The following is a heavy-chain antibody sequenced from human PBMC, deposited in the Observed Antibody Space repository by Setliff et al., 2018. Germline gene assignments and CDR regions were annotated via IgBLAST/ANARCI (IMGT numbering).Heavy chain of an antibody. J-gene: IGHJ6*03. CDR2: FDPEDGET. V-gene: IGHV1-24*01. Sequence: ASVKVSCKVSGYTLTELSMHWVRQAPGKGLEWMGGFDPEDGETIYAQKFQGIVTMTEDTSTDTAYMELSSLRSEDTAVYYCATALRYFDWLSPYYYYYYYMDVWGKGTTVTVSS. CDR3: ATALRYFDWLSPYYYYYYYMDV. D-gene: IGHD3-9*01. CDR1: GYTLTELS.